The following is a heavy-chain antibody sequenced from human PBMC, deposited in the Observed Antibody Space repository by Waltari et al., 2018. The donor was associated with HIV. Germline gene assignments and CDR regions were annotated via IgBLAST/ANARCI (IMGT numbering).Heavy chain of an antibody. CDR1: GDSLANDY. CDR2: IYGGGVT. Sequence: QVQLQESGPGLVRPSETLSLTCNVSGDSLANDYWSWIRQPAGGTMEWIGRIYGGGVTNHNPPLGGRITMFLDTSKNQFSLKLRSVTAADTAVYFCARDKFDSSGFYHWFDPWGQGTLVTVSS. V-gene: IGHV4-4*07. D-gene: IGHD3-22*01. CDR3: ARDKFDSSGFYHWFDP. J-gene: IGHJ5*02.